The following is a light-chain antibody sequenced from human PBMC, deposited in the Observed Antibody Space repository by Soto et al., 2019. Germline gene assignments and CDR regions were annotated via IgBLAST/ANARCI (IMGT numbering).Light chain of an antibody. CDR3: GTWDSAGV. Sequence: QSALTQPASVSDSPGQSITISCTGTSSDVGGSNFVSWYQQHPGKPPKLIIYDVAKRPSGIPDRFSGSKSGTSATLGITGLQTGDEADYYCGTWDSAGVFGTGTKVTVL. CDR2: DVA. J-gene: IGLJ1*01. V-gene: IGLV2-14*03. CDR1: SSDVGGSNF.